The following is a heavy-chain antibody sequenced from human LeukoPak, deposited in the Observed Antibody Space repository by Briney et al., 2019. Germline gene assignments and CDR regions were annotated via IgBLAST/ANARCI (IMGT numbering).Heavy chain of an antibody. CDR1: GGSFSGYY. D-gene: IGHD6-13*01. CDR2: INHSGST. V-gene: IGHV4-34*01. CDR3: ARDAAAAGTPGWYFDL. Sequence: SETLSHTCAVYGGSFSGYYWSWIRQPPGKGLEWIGEINHSGSTNYNPSLKSRVTISVDTSKNQFSLKLSSVTAADTAVYYCARDAAAAGTPGWYFDLWGRGTLVTVSS. J-gene: IGHJ2*01.